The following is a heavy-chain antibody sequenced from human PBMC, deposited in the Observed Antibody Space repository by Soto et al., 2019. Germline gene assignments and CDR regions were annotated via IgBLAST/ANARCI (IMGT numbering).Heavy chain of an antibody. Sequence: QVQLVQSGAEVKKPGSSVKVSCKASGGSFSREAINWVRQAPGQGPEWMGGILPIFGTADYAQKFQGRVTITADVSXTXAXXXXXXXXXXDTAVYYCAXXHEFGGNSDAFDVWGQGTMVTVSS. V-gene: IGHV1-69*12. J-gene: IGHJ3*01. CDR3: AXXHEFGGNSDAFDV. CDR2: ILPIFGTA. D-gene: IGHD2-15*01. CDR1: GGSFSREA.